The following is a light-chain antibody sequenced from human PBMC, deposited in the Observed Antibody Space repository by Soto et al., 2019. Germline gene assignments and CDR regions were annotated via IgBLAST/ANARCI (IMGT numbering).Light chain of an antibody. V-gene: IGKV1-6*01. Sequence: AVQLTQSPSSLSASVGDRVTINCRASQGIRTDLGWYQQSPGKAPKVLIVGASTLQSGVPSRFSGSGSGTDFTLTISSLQPEDSATYYCLQDFSYPRTFGQGTKVDIK. CDR3: LQDFSYPRT. J-gene: IGKJ1*01. CDR2: GAS. CDR1: QGIRTD.